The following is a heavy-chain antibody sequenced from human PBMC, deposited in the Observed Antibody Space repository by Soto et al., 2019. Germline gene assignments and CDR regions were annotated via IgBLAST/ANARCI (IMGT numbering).Heavy chain of an antibody. Sequence: GEALKMSCKGSGYSFTTYWICWFRQMPGKGLEWMGRIDPSDSQTYYSPSFRGHVTISVTKSITTVFLQWSSLRASDTAMYYCARLPNLYSPYFDYWGQGTLVTVSS. J-gene: IGHJ4*02. CDR3: ARLPNLYSPYFDY. CDR1: GYSFTTYW. V-gene: IGHV5-10-1*01. CDR2: IDPSDSQT. D-gene: IGHD1-26*01.